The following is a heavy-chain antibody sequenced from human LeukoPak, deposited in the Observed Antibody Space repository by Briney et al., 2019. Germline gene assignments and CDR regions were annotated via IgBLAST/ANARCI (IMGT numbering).Heavy chain of an antibody. Sequence: SETLSLTCTVSGGSISSYYWSWIRQPPGKGLEWIGYIYYSGSTNYNPSPKSRVTMSVDTSKNQFSLKLSSVTAADTAVYYCARVSPRDGYNRFDYWGQGTLVTVSS. CDR3: ARVSPRDGYNRFDY. J-gene: IGHJ4*02. CDR2: IYYSGST. D-gene: IGHD5-24*01. V-gene: IGHV4-59*12. CDR1: GGSISSYY.